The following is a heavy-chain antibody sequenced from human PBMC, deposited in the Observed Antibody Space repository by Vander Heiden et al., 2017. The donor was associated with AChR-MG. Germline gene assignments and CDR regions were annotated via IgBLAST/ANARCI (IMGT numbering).Heavy chain of an antibody. Sequence: QVQLQQWGAGLLKPPATLSLTCAAYGGSFSGYYWGWVRQPPGKGLEWIGESNHSGSTNYNPSLKSRVTISVDTSKNQFSLKLSSVTAADTAVYYCARWWFASPVPAAYGMDVWGQGTTVTVSS. CDR1: GGSFSGYY. D-gene: IGHD2-2*01. CDR3: ARWWFASPVPAAYGMDV. V-gene: IGHV4-34*01. CDR2: SNHSGST. J-gene: IGHJ6*02.